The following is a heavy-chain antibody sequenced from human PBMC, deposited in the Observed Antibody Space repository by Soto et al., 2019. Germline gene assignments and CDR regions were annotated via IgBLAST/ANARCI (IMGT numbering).Heavy chain of an antibody. CDR2: INPNSGGT. D-gene: IGHD3-9*01. V-gene: IGHV1-2*02. CDR3: ARDVRAGRAYILRYFDWATYFDY. Sequence: QVQLVQSGAEVKKPGASVKVSCKASGYTFTGYYMHWVRQAPGQGLEWMGWINPNSGGTNYAQKFQGRVTMTRDTSISTAYMELSRLRSDDTAVYYCARDVRAGRAYILRYFDWATYFDYWGQGTLVTVSS. CDR1: GYTFTGYY. J-gene: IGHJ4*02.